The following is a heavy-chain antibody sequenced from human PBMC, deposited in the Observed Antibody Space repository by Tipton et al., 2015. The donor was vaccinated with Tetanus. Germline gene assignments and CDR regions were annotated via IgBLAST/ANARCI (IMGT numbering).Heavy chain of an antibody. V-gene: IGHV4-39*01. Sequence: TLSLTCSVSGGSISGSSYYWSWIRQPPGKALEWIGSIYYNGNTLQNPSLKSRVTMSLDKSKNQFSLKLRSVTAADTAFYYCARTAVNWFDPWGQGILSPSLQ. D-gene: IGHD2-21*02. CDR3: ARTAVNWFDP. CDR1: GGSISGSSYY. J-gene: IGHJ5*02. CDR2: IYYNGNT.